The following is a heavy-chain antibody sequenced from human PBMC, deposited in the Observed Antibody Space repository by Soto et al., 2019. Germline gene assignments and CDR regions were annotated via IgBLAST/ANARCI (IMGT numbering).Heavy chain of an antibody. CDR3: ALRSMAVVPEY. J-gene: IGHJ4*02. CDR2: LYYGRSA. D-gene: IGHD3-22*01. Sequence: QVQLQESGPGLVKPSETLSLTCAVSGDSISTYYCMWIRQPPGKGLESIGYLYYGRSANYNPSLKSRVTLSVDTSTNQCSLTLSSMAAAGTAVYYCALRSMAVVPEYWGRGTLVTVSS. CDR1: GDSISTYY. V-gene: IGHV4-59*01.